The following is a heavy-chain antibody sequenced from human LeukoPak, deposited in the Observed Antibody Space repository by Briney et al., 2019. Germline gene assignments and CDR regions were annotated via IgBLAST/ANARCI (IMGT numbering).Heavy chain of an antibody. J-gene: IGHJ4*02. Sequence: ASVTVSCKASGYTFTSYEINWVRQATGHGLEWMGWMNPDSGDTAYAQKFQSRITMTRSTSITTAYMELSSLRSEDTAVYYCARGLGSYDSSELTWPMISFWGQGTQVTVSS. V-gene: IGHV1-8*01. CDR2: MNPDSGDT. CDR3: ARGLGSYDSSELTWPMISF. D-gene: IGHD3-22*01. CDR1: GYTFTSYE.